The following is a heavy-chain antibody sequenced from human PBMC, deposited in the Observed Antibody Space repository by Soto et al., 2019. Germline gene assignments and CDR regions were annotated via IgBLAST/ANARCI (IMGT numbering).Heavy chain of an antibody. CDR3: AKDIDPPHYYDSGYGMDV. J-gene: IGHJ6*02. D-gene: IGHD3-22*01. V-gene: IGHV3-43*01. CDR2: ISWDGGST. Sequence: PGGSLRLSCAASGFTFDDYTMHWVRQAPGKGLEWVSLISWDGGSTYYADSVKGRFTISRDNSKNSLYLQMNSLRTEDTALYYCAKDIDPPHYYDSGYGMDVWGQGTTVTVSS. CDR1: GFTFDDYT.